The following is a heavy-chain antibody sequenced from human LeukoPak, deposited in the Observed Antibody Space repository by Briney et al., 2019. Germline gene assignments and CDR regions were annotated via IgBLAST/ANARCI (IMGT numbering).Heavy chain of an antibody. D-gene: IGHD6-13*01. V-gene: IGHV3-33*08. CDR2: IWYDGSNK. CDR3: ARDRAAADLDY. Sequence: GGSLRLSCAASGFTFGNYGMHWVRQAPGKGLEWVAVIWYDGSNKFYADSVKGRFTISRDNSKNTLYLQMNSLRAEDTAVYYCARDRAAADLDYWGQGTLVTVSS. J-gene: IGHJ4*02. CDR1: GFTFGNYG.